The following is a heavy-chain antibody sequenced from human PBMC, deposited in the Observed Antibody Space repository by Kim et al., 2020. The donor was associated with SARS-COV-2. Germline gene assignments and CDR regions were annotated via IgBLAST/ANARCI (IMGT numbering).Heavy chain of an antibody. CDR3: ARRDRVATIFHYYYYMDV. D-gene: IGHD5-12*01. Sequence: SETLSLTCTVSGGSISSYYWSWIRQPPGKGLEWIGYIYYSGSTNYNPSLKSRVTISVDTSKNQFSLKLSSVTAADTAVYYCARRDRVATIFHYYYYMDVWGKGTTVTVSS. V-gene: IGHV4-59*01. J-gene: IGHJ6*03. CDR1: GGSISSYY. CDR2: IYYSGST.